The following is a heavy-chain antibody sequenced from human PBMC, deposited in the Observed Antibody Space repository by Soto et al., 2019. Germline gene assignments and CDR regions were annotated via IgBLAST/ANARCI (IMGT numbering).Heavy chain of an antibody. CDR3: AIAGKEAVEHYFAL. Sequence: SVRGSCKASGATFSSYTTSWVRQAPGQGLEWMGRIIPILGIANYAQKFQGRVTITADKSTSTAYMELSSLRSEDTAVYFCAIAGKEAVEHYFALCGRGTLVLVSS. CDR2: IIPILGIA. V-gene: IGHV1-69*02. CDR1: GATFSSYT. J-gene: IGHJ2*01. D-gene: IGHD6-25*01.